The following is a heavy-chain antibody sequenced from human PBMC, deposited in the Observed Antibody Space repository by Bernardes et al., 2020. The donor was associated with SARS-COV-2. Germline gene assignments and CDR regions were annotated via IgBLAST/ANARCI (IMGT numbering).Heavy chain of an antibody. Sequence: GESLMISCKGSGYTFTNHWIGWVRQMPGKGLEWMGIIYPGDSDTTYSPSFQGQVTISVDKSISTAYLQWSTLKASDTAMYYCARRDRTGDAFDYWGQGALVTVSS. D-gene: IGHD7-27*01. CDR3: ARRDRTGDAFDY. J-gene: IGHJ4*02. V-gene: IGHV5-51*01. CDR2: IYPGDSDT. CDR1: GYTFTNHW.